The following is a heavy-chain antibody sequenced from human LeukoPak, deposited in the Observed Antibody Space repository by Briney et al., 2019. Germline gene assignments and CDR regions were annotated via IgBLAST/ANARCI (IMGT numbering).Heavy chain of an antibody. V-gene: IGHV1-18*01. Sequence: ASVKVSCKASGYTFTSYGISWVRQAPGQGLEWMGWISGYNGNTIYAQKLQGRVSMTTDTSTSTAYMDLRSLRSDDTPVYYCARDYCNNPTCHTREFDYWGQGTLVTVSS. CDR1: GYTFTSYG. CDR3: ARDYCNNPTCHTREFDY. J-gene: IGHJ4*02. D-gene: IGHD2/OR15-2a*01. CDR2: ISGYNGNT.